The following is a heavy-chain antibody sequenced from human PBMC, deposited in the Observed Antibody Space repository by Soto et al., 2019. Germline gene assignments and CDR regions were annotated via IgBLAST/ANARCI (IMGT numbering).Heavy chain of an antibody. CDR3: ARVYYYDSSGYYYDSWYFDL. Sequence: GSLGLSCAASGLSVSSNYMAWVRKAPGKGLEWVSVIYSGGSTYYADSVKGRFTISRDNSKNTLYLQMNSLTAGETAVYYCARVYYYDSSGYYYDSWYFDLWGRGTLVTVSS. J-gene: IGHJ2*01. CDR2: IYSGGST. D-gene: IGHD3-22*01. CDR1: GLSVSSNY. V-gene: IGHV3-53*01.